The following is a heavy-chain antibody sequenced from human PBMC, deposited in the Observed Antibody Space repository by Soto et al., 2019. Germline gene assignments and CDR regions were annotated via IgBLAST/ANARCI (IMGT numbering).Heavy chain of an antibody. D-gene: IGHD3-22*01. V-gene: IGHV4-59*01. CDR1: GGFISSYY. CDR2: IHHTGST. J-gene: IGHJ4*02. CDR3: ARSIDSSGFYFSNC. Sequence: LSLTCTVSGGFISSYYWSWIRQSPGKGLELIGYIHHTGSTNYNPSLKSRVTMSLDTSRNQFSLKMYSVTAADTAVYYCARSIDSSGFYFSNCWGQGTLVTVSS.